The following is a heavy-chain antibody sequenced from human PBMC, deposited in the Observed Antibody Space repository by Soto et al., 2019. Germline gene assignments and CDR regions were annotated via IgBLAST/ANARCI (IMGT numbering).Heavy chain of an antibody. CDR1: GGSISSYY. V-gene: IGHV4-59*01. CDR2: IYYSGST. D-gene: IGHD3-10*02. J-gene: IGHJ5*02. CDR3: ARTLFGWGIWLDP. Sequence: QVQLQESGPGLVKPSETLSLTCTVSGGSISSYYWSWIRQPPGKGLEWIGYIYYSGSTNYNPSLKSRVTISVDTSKNQFSLELSSVTAADSAVYYCARTLFGWGIWLDPWGQGTLVTVSS.